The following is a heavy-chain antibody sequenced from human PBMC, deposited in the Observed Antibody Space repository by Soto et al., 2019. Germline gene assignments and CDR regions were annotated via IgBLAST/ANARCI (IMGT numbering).Heavy chain of an antibody. CDR2: SSAYNGNT. J-gene: IGHJ4*02. CDR3: ARIGSERWVQVDFDY. CDR1: GYTFTSYG. V-gene: IGHV1-18*01. Sequence: QVQLVQSGAEVKKPGASVKVSCKASGYTFTSYGISWVRQAPGQGLEWMGWSSAYNGNTNYAQKLQGRVNMTTDTSTSTAYMELMSLRSDETAVYYCARIGSERWVQVDFDYWGQGTLVTVSS. D-gene: IGHD1-1*01.